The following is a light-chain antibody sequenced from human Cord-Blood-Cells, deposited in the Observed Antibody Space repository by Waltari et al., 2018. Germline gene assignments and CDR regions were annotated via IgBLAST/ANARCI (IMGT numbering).Light chain of an antibody. V-gene: IGKV4-1*01. CDR2: WAS. J-gene: IGKJ4*01. CDR3: QQDYSTPLT. CDR1: QSVLYSSNNKNY. Sequence: DIVMAQSPDSLAVSLGERATINCKSRQSVLYSSNNKNYLAWYQQKPGQPPKLLIYWASTRESGVPDRFSGSGSGTDFTLTSSSLQAEDVAVYYCQQDYSTPLTFGGGTKGEIK.